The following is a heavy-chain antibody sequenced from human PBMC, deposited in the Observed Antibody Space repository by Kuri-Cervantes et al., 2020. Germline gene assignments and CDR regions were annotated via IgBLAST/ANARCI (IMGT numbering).Heavy chain of an antibody. V-gene: IGHV3-7*01. Sequence: GGSLRLSCAASGFTFSSYWMSWVRQAPGKGLEWVANIKQDGSEKYYVDSVKGRFTISRDNAKNSLYLQMNSLRAEDTAVYYCARDRGYSYGYRHAFDIWGQGIMVTVSS. CDR3: ARDRGYSYGYRHAFDI. CDR1: GFTFSSYW. D-gene: IGHD5-18*01. J-gene: IGHJ3*02. CDR2: IKQDGSEK.